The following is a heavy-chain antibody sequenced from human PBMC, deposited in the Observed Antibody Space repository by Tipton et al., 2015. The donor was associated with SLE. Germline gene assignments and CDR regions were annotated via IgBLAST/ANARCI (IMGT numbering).Heavy chain of an antibody. Sequence: TLSLTCTVSGGSVRSSSKYWAWFRQPPGKGLGWIGSIYYTGTTTYYNSFLKSRVTMSVDTSKNQFSLRLTSVIAADTAVYYCARLHGYSYGLNWFDPWGQGTLISVSS. V-gene: IGHV4-39*07. CDR2: IYYTGTTT. D-gene: IGHD5-18*01. CDR3: ARLHGYSYGLNWFDP. CDR1: GGSVRSSSKY. J-gene: IGHJ5*02.